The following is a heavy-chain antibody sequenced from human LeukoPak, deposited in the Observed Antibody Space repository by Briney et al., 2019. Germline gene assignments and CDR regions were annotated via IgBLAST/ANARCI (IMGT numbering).Heavy chain of an antibody. CDR3: ASGSSSVGY. J-gene: IGHJ4*02. V-gene: IGHV3-11*01. CDR1: GFIFSDYY. D-gene: IGHD6-6*01. CDR2: ISNSDNDI. Sequence: GGSLRLSCVASGFIFSDYYMSWIRQTPGKVLEWISYISNSDNDIYYAGSVKSRFTISRDNTRNSLFLQMNSLRPDDTAVYYCASGSSSVGYWGQGTLVTVSP.